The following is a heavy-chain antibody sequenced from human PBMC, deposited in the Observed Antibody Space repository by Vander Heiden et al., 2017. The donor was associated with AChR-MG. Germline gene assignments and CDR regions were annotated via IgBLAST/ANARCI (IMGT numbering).Heavy chain of an antibody. CDR1: GFTFSSYA. J-gene: IGHJ5*02. CDR2: ISGSGGST. Sequence: EVQLLESGGGLVQPGGSLRLSCAASGFTFSSYAMSWVRQAPGKGLEWVSAISGSGGSTYYADSVKGRFTISRDNSKNTLYLQMNSLRAEDTAVYYCAKDPGRPIRQRGWFDPWGQGTLVTVSS. D-gene: IGHD6-25*01. CDR3: AKDPGRPIRQRGWFDP. V-gene: IGHV3-23*01.